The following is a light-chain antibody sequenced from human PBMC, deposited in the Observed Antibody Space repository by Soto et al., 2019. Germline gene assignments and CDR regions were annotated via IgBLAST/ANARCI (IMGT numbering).Light chain of an antibody. CDR3: MQALQTPPWT. CDR2: LGS. V-gene: IGKV2-28*01. Sequence: DIVMTQSPLSLPVTPGEPASISCRSSQSLLHSNGYNYLDWYLQKPGQSPQLLIYLGSNRASGVPDRFCGSGSGTDCTLKSSRVEAEDVGVYYCMQALQTPPWTFGQGTKVEIK. CDR1: QSLLHSNGYNY. J-gene: IGKJ1*01.